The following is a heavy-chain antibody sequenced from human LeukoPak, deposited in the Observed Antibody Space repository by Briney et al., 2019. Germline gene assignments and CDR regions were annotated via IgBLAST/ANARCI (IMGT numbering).Heavy chain of an antibody. D-gene: IGHD6-13*01. Sequence: GGSLRLSCAASGFTFSSHAMSWVRQAPGKGLEWVSAITSGSGSNVYYTDSLKGRFTISRDNSKNTLYLHMNSLRAEDTAVHYCARHGSWSFDYWGQGTLLTVSA. CDR3: ARHGSWSFDY. V-gene: IGHV3-23*01. J-gene: IGHJ4*02. CDR2: ITSGSGSNV. CDR1: GFTFSSHA.